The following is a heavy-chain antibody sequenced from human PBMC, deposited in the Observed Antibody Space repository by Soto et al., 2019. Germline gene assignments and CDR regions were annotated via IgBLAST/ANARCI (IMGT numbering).Heavy chain of an antibody. V-gene: IGHV3-21*01. CDR2: ISSSSSYI. Sequence: GSLRLSCAASGFTFSSYSMNWVRQAPGKGLEWVSSISSSSSYIYYADSVKGRFTISRDNAKNSLYLQMNSLRAEDTAVYYCARSPSPGGQQLAYYYYYMDVWGKGTTVTVSS. D-gene: IGHD6-13*01. CDR1: GFTFSSYS. CDR3: ARSPSPGGQQLAYYYYYMDV. J-gene: IGHJ6*03.